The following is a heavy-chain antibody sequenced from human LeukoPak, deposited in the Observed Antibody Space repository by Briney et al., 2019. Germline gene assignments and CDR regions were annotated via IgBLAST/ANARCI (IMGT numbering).Heavy chain of an antibody. CDR2: IRYDGSNK. V-gene: IGHV3-30*02. CDR1: GYTFTHYG. J-gene: IGHJ4*02. CDR3: AKDARPGYSSS. Sequence: QPGGSLRLSCVISGYTFTHYGFHWVRQAPGKALEWVAYIRYDGSNKYYADSVKGRFTISRDNSKNTLYLQMNSLRAEDTAVYYCAKDARPGYSSSWGQGTLVTVSS. D-gene: IGHD6-13*01.